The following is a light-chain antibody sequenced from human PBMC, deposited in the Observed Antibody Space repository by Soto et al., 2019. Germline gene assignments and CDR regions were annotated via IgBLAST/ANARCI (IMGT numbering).Light chain of an antibody. CDR1: QSVSSN. V-gene: IGKV3-15*01. Sequence: ETVMTQSPATLSVSPGERATLSCRASQSVSSNLAWYQQKPGQAPRLLIYGASTKATGNPARFSGSGSGTEFTLTISSLQSEDFAVYYCQQYHNWPPHTFGQGTKLEIK. J-gene: IGKJ2*01. CDR3: QQYHNWPPHT. CDR2: GAS.